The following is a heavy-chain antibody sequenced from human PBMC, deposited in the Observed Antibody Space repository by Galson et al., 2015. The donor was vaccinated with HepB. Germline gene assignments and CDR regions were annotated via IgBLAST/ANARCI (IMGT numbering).Heavy chain of an antibody. CDR2: IIPIFGTA. CDR3: ARGGYCGGDCYFRFDY. J-gene: IGHJ4*02. CDR1: GGTFSSYA. Sequence: SVKVSCKASGGTFSSYAISWVRQAPGQGLEWMGGIIPIFGTANYAQKFQGRVTITADESTSTAYMELSSPRSEDTAVYYCARGGYCGGDCYFRFDYWGQGTLVTVSS. V-gene: IGHV1-69*13. D-gene: IGHD2-21*02.